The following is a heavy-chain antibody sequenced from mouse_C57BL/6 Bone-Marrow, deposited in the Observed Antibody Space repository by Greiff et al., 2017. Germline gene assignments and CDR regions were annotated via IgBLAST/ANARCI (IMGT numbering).Heavy chain of an antibody. Sequence: EVKLVESGGGLGKNGGSLKISWEEEGGRGREEGEAGGGEARRNGPEWVAFISNVSYSIYYADTVTGRFTISRENAKNTLYLEMSSLRSEDTAMYYCARHGHYGFAYWGQGTLVTVSA. J-gene: IGHJ3*01. CDR3: ARHGHYGFAY. V-gene: IGHV5-15*01. CDR2: ISNVSYSI. CDR1: GGRGREEG. D-gene: IGHD1-2*01.